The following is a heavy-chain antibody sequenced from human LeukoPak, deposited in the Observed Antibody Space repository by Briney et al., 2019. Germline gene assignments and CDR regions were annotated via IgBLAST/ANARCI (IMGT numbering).Heavy chain of an antibody. CDR3: ARYYPVGITEYYFDY. Sequence: SVKVSCKASGYTFTGYYMHWVRQAPGQGLEWMGRIITMYGTTNYAQKFQGRVTITADESTSTAYMELSSLRSEDTAMYYCARYYPVGITEYYFDYWGQGTLVTVSS. CDR1: GYTFTGYY. J-gene: IGHJ4*02. V-gene: IGHV1-69*13. CDR2: IITMYGTT. D-gene: IGHD1-26*01.